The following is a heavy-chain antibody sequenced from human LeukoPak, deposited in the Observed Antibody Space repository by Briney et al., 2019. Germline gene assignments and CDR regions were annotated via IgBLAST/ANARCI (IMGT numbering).Heavy chain of an antibody. J-gene: IGHJ4*02. V-gene: IGHV3-7*01. CDR3: ARDSSGYFDY. CDR2: IRPDGSGT. CDR1: GFSFSNFW. Sequence: GGSLRLSCAASGFSFSNFWVRWVRQAPGKGPEWVANIRPDGSGTDYVDSVKGRFTISRDNAKNSLYLQMNSLRAGDTAVYYCARDSSGYFDYWGQGALVTVSS. D-gene: IGHD3-22*01.